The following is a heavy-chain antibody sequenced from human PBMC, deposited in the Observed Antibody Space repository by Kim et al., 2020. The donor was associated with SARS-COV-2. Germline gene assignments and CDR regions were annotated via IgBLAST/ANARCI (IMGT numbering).Heavy chain of an antibody. CDR1: GYTFTSYG. V-gene: IGHV1-18*04. CDR3: ARGPGLWGYGRDGMDV. CDR2: ISAYNGNT. D-gene: IGHD5-12*01. Sequence: ASVKVSFKASGYTFTSYGISWVRQAPGQGLEWMGWISAYNGNTNYAQKLQGRVTMTTDTSTSTAYMELRSLRSDDTAVYYCARGPGLWGYGRDGMDVWGQGTTVTVSS. J-gene: IGHJ6*02.